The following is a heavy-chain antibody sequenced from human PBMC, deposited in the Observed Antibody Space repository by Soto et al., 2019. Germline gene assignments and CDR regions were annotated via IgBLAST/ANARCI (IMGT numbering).Heavy chain of an antibody. Sequence: GGSLRLSCAASGFTFSSYSMSWVRQAPGKGLEWVSGFRSGGDDETTYYADAVRGRFTISRDNSKNTLFLQMNSLRAKDTAIYYCAKKVNSGSGSQFFDYWGQGTLVTVSS. V-gene: IGHV3-23*01. J-gene: IGHJ4*02. D-gene: IGHD3-10*01. CDR3: AKKVNSGSGSQFFDY. CDR1: GFTFSSYS. CDR2: FRSGGDDETT.